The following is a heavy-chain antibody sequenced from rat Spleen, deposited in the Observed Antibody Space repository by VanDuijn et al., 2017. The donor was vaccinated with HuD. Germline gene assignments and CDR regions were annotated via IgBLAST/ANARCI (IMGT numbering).Heavy chain of an antibody. CDR3: ARGGFFRY. V-gene: IGHV5-46*01. CDR1: GFTFSSSP. CDR2: ISSGGGGI. D-gene: IGHD1-6*01. Sequence: EVQLVESGGGLVQPGRSLSCAASGFTFSSSPMAWVRQAPTKGLEWVASISSGGGGIYYTESVKGRFTISRDNAQNTLYLQMNSLRSEDTATYYCARGGFFRYWGQGVMVTVSS. J-gene: IGHJ2*01.